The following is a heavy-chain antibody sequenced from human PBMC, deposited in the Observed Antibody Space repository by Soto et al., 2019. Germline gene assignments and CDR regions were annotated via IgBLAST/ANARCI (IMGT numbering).Heavy chain of an antibody. D-gene: IGHD1-1*01. Sequence: QVQLVESGGGVVQPGRSLRLSCAASGFTFSSYAMHWVRQAPGKGLEWVAVISYDGSNKYYADSVKGRFTISRDNSKNPLYLQMNGLRAEDTAVYYCARGEDYNYYFDYWGQGTLVTFSS. CDR3: ARGEDYNYYFDY. CDR2: ISYDGSNK. CDR1: GFTFSSYA. J-gene: IGHJ4*02. V-gene: IGHV3-30-3*01.